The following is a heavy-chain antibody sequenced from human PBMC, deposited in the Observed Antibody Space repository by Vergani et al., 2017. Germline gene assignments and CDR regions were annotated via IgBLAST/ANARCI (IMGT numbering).Heavy chain of an antibody. J-gene: IGHJ4*02. Sequence: VQLVESGGGLVKPGGSLRLSCAASGFTFRNFGMHWIRQAPGKGLEWLAYIGKDGINTRYRDAVKGRFTVYRDNSKDILYLQMDSLRSEDTALYYCAKYLRDSTDGLPDSWGPGTLVIVSS. CDR2: IGKDGINT. CDR1: GFTFRNFG. CDR3: AKYLRDSTDGLPDS. D-gene: IGHD2-21*02. V-gene: IGHV3-30*02.